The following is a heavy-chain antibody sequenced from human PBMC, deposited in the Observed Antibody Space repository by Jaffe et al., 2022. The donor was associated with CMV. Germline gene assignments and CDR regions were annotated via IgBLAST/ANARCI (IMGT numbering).Heavy chain of an antibody. CDR1: GGTFSSYA. D-gene: IGHD3-22*01. Sequence: QVQLVQSGAEVKKPGSSVKVSCKASGGTFSSYAISWVRQAPGQGLEWMGRIIPILGIANYAQKFQGRVTITADKSTSTAYMELSSLRSEDTAVYYCARAGYYYDSSGYYRDPWGQGTLVTVSS. CDR3: ARAGYYYDSSGYYRDP. V-gene: IGHV1-69*09. CDR2: IIPILGIA. J-gene: IGHJ5*02.